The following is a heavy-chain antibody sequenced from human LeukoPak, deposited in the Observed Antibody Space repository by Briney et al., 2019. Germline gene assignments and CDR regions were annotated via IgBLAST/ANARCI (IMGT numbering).Heavy chain of an antibody. CDR2: VSYDGNDG. D-gene: IGHD1-1*01. CDR1: GFNFSYYA. Sequence: GGSLRLSCIGAGFNFSYYAIYWVRQAPGKGGEGVAVVSYDGNDGYYADSVKGRFSTSRDNSQNTVTLQMNNLRVDDTAIYYCAKLAWNDGSYYFDYWGQGTLVTVSS. V-gene: IGHV3-30*18. CDR3: AKLAWNDGSYYFDY. J-gene: IGHJ4*02.